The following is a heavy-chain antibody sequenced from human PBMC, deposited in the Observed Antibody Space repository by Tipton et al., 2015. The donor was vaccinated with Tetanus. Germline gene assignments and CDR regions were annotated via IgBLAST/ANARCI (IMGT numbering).Heavy chain of an antibody. V-gene: IGHV4-59*12. D-gene: IGHD1-1*01. CDR3: AKGLDQYKSGND. Sequence: TLSLTCTVSGGSISSFYWYWIRQPPGKGLEWIAYIYQNGDANYNPSLQSRVTMLVETSENQFSLRLTSVTAADTAIYYCAKGLDQYKSGNDWGQGTLVTVSS. CDR2: IYQNGDA. CDR1: GGSISSFY. J-gene: IGHJ4*02.